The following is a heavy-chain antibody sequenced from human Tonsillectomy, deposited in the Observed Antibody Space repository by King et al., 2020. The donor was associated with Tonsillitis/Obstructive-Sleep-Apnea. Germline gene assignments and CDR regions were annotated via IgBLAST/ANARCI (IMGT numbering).Heavy chain of an antibody. CDR3: GTNAGDYYYYMDV. V-gene: IGHV4-34*01. J-gene: IGHJ6*03. Sequence: VQLQQWGAGLLKPSETLSLTCGVYGGSFSGYYWSWVRQPPGKGLEWIGAINHSGSTDYNSSLKRRVAISRDTSKNQFSLRLTSVTAADTAVYYCGTNAGDYYYYMDVWGKGTTVTVSS. CDR2: INHSGST. CDR1: GGSFSGYY. D-gene: IGHD2-2*01.